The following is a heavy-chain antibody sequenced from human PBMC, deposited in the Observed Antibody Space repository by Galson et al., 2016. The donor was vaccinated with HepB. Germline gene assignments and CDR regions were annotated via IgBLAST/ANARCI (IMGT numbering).Heavy chain of an antibody. Sequence: SLRLSCAASRFTFSSYAMHWVRQAPGKGLEWVAVISYDGGNKYYTDSVKGRFTISRDNSKNTLYLQMNNLRAEDTAVYYCARAPGIGLQLHYWGQGTLVTVPS. J-gene: IGHJ4*02. V-gene: IGHV3-30*04. CDR3: ARAPGIGLQLHY. CDR1: RFTFSSYA. D-gene: IGHD5-24*01. CDR2: ISYDGGNK.